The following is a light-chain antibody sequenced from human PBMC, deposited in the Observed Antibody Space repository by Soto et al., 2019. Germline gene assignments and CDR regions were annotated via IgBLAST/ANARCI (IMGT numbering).Light chain of an antibody. CDR3: SSYAGSSWV. V-gene: IGLV2-8*01. CDR1: KSDIGVYDF. J-gene: IGLJ3*02. CDR2: EVV. Sequence: QSALTQPPSASGSPGQSVTISCTGTKSDIGVYDFVSWYQHHPGKAPRLIIYEVVQRPSGVPDRFSGSKSGNAASLTVSGLQGEDEADYYCSSYAGSSWVFGGGTKVTVL.